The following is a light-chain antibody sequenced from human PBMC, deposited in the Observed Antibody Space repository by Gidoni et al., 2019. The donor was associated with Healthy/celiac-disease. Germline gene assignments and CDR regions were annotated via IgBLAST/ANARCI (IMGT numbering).Light chain of an antibody. Sequence: EIVLTQSPGTVSLSPGERATLSCRASQSVSSSYLAWYQHKPGQAPRLLIYGASSRATGIPDRFSGSGSGTDFTLTISRLEPEDFAVYYCQQYGSSPPMYTFGQGTKLEIK. V-gene: IGKV3-20*01. J-gene: IGKJ2*01. CDR3: QQYGSSPPMYT. CDR2: GAS. CDR1: QSVSSSY.